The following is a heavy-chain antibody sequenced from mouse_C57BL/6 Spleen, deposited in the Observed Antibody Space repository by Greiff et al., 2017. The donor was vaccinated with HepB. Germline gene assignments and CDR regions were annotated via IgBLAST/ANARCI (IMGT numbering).Heavy chain of an antibody. J-gene: IGHJ2*01. Sequence: EVQLVESGGGLVKPGGSLKLSCAASGFTFSSYAMSWVRQTPEKRLEWVATISDGGSYTYYPDNVKGRFTISRDNAKNNLYLQMSHLKSEDTAMYYCARGRTGYFDYWGQGTTLTVSS. V-gene: IGHV5-4*01. CDR1: GFTFSSYA. CDR3: ARGRTGYFDY. D-gene: IGHD4-1*01. CDR2: ISDGGSYT.